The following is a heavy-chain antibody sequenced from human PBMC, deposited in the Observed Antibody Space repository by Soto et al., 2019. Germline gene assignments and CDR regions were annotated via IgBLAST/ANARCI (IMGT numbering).Heavy chain of an antibody. Sequence: QVQLVQSGSEVKKPGSSVKVSCKASGGPFSSYTISWVRQAAGQGLEWMGRIIPILGIANYAQKFQGRVTITADKSTSTAYMELSSLRSEDTAVYYCARGRVEMVSFDYWGQGTLVTVSS. CDR2: IIPILGIA. CDR3: ARGRVEMVSFDY. V-gene: IGHV1-69*02. D-gene: IGHD1-26*01. CDR1: GGPFSSYT. J-gene: IGHJ4*02.